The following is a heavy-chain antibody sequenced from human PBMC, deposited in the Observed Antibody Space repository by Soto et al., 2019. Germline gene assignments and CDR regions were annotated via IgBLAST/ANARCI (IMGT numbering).Heavy chain of an antibody. Sequence: ASVKVSCKASGYTFTGYAMHWVRQAPGQRLEWMGWINAGNGSTSYAQKFQGRVTMTRDTSTSTVYMELSSLRSEDTAVYYCASNGYSSTWHSWFDPWGQGTLVTVSS. CDR3: ASNGYSSTWHSWFDP. V-gene: IGHV1-3*01. CDR1: GYTFTGYA. CDR2: INAGNGST. J-gene: IGHJ5*02. D-gene: IGHD6-13*01.